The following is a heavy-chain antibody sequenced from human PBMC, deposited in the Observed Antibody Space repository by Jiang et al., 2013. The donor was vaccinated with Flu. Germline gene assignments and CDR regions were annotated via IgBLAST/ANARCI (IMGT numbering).Heavy chain of an antibody. CDR2: ISGSGDTT. CDR3: ARYSSPYDY. V-gene: IGHV3-23*01. CDR1: GFNLNIYA. J-gene: IGHJ4*02. D-gene: IGHD6-19*01. Sequence: QPGGSLRLSCAASGFNLNIYAMDWVRQAPGKGAGSGVSTISGSGDTTSYADSVKGRFTISRDISKNTVYPQMNSLRAEDTSLYYCARYSSPYDYWGQGTLVTVSS.